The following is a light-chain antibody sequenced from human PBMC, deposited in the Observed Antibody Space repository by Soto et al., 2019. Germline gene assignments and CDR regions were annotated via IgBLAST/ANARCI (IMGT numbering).Light chain of an antibody. CDR2: KAS. J-gene: IGKJ3*01. CDR3: QQYNSYST. V-gene: IGKV1-5*03. CDR1: QSISSW. Sequence: DIQMTQSPSTLSASVGDRVTITCRASQSISSWLAWYQQKPGKAPKLLIYKASSLESGVPSRFSASGSGTEFTLTISSLPPDDFATYYCQQYNSYSTFGPGTKVDIK.